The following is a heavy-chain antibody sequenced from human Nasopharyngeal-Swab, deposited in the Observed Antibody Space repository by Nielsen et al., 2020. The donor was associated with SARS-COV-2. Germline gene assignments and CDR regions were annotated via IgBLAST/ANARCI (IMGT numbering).Heavy chain of an antibody. Sequence: WIRQPPGKGLEWIGEINHSGSTNYNPSLKSRVTISVDTSNNQFSLKLNSVTAADTAVYYCARGSRSGINNYSSGWFYFDYWGQGALVTVSS. V-gene: IGHV4-34*01. CDR2: INHSGST. J-gene: IGHJ4*02. CDR3: ARGSRSGINNYSSGWFYFDY. D-gene: IGHD6-19*01.